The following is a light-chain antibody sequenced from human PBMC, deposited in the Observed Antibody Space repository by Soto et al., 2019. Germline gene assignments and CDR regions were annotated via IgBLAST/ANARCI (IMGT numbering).Light chain of an antibody. CDR1: QSMKRRY. CDR2: AAS. V-gene: IGKV3-20*01. J-gene: IGKJ5*01. Sequence: EIVMTQSPATLSLSPGERATLFCRASQSMKRRYLAWYQQKPGQAPRVLIYAASNGATGLPDRFSGSGSGTDFTLTISRLEPEDFALYYCQHYGRSPITFGQGTRLEI. CDR3: QHYGRSPIT.